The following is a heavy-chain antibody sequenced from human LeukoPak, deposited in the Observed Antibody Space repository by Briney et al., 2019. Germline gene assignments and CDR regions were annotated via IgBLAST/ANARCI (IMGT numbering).Heavy chain of an antibody. CDR3: ARVPEYCSGGSCYVLSDYGMDV. V-gene: IGHV1-2*02. Sequence: ASVKVSCKASGYTFTGYYMHWVRQAPGQGLEWMGWINPNSGGTNYAQKFQGRVTMTRDTSISTAYMELSRLRSDDTAVYYCARVPEYCSGGSCYVLSDYGMDVWGQGTTVTVS. J-gene: IGHJ6*02. CDR2: INPNSGGT. D-gene: IGHD2-15*01. CDR1: GYTFTGYY.